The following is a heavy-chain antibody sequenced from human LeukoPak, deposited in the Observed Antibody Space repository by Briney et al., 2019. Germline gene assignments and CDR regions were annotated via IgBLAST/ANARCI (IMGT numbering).Heavy chain of an antibody. V-gene: IGHV3-9*03. CDR3: AKGLEEWLEYYFDY. CDR2: ISWNSGSI. Sequence: AGGSLRLSSAASGFTFDDYAMHWVRQAPGKGLEWVSGISWNSGSIGYADSVKGRFTISRDNAKNSLYLQMNSLRAEDMALYYCAKGLEEWLEYYFDYWGQGTLVTVSS. D-gene: IGHD6-19*01. J-gene: IGHJ4*02. CDR1: GFTFDDYA.